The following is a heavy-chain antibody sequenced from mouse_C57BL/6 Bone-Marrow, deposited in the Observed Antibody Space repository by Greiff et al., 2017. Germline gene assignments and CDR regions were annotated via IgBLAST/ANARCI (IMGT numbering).Heavy chain of an antibody. J-gene: IGHJ4*01. CDR1: GYTFTSYW. Sequence: QVQLQQPGAELVMPGASVKLSCKASGYTFTSYWMHWVKQRPGQGLEWIGEIDPSDSYTNYNQKFKGKSTLTVDKSSSTAYMQLSSLTSEDSAVYYCAREGITTVVHYYAMDYWGQGTSVTVSS. V-gene: IGHV1-69*01. CDR2: IDPSDSYT. D-gene: IGHD1-1*01. CDR3: AREGITTVVHYYAMDY.